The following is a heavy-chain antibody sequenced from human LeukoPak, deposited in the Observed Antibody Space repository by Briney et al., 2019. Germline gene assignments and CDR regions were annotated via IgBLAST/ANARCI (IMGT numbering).Heavy chain of an antibody. CDR2: IYHSGST. D-gene: IGHD3-10*01. CDR3: ASPRESAGGWDAFDI. J-gene: IGHJ3*02. CDR1: GYSISSGYY. Sequence: SETLSLTCTVSGYSISSGYYWGWIRQPPGKGLEWIGSIYHSGSTYYNPSLKSRVTISVDTSKNQFSLKLSSVTAADTAVYYCASPRESAGGWDAFDIWGQGTMVTVSS. V-gene: IGHV4-38-2*02.